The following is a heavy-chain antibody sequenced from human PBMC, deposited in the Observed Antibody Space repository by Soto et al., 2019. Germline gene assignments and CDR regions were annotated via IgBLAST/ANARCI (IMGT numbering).Heavy chain of an antibody. D-gene: IGHD2-15*01. V-gene: IGHV1-2*04. CDR3: ASHCSGGSCYYNWFDP. Sequence: ASVKVSWKASGYSFTGYYMHWVRQAPGQGPEWMGWINPNNGATKYAQKFQGWLTLTRDTSISTAYMELSRLRSDDTAVYYCASHCSGGSCYYNWFDPWGQATLLTVST. J-gene: IGHJ5*02. CDR2: INPNNGAT. CDR1: GYSFTGYY.